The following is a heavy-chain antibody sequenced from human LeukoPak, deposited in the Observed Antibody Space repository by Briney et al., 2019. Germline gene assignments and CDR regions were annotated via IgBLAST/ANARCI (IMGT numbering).Heavy chain of an antibody. D-gene: IGHD2-2*02. CDR2: IYYSGST. V-gene: IGHV4-39*07. CDR3: AREVDCSSTSCYTSRGWFDP. CDR1: GGSISSSSYY. Sequence: SETLSLTCTISGGSISSSSYYWGWIRQPPEKGLEWIGSIYYSGSTYYNPSLKSRVTISVDTSKNQFSLKLSSVTAADTAVYYCAREVDCSSTSCYTSRGWFDPWGQGTLVTVSS. J-gene: IGHJ5*02.